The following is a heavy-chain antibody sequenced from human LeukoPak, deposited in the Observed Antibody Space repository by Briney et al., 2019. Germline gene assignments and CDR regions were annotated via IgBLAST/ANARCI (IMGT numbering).Heavy chain of an antibody. Sequence: PSETLSLTCTVSGGSISSYYWSWIRQPAGKGLEWIGRIYTSGSTNYNPSLKSRVTMSVDTSKNQFSLKLSSVTAADTAVYYCAREIRVADYSRLLDYWGQGTLVTVSS. J-gene: IGHJ4*02. CDR3: AREIRVADYSRLLDY. CDR2: IYTSGST. D-gene: IGHD2-21*01. V-gene: IGHV4-4*07. CDR1: GGSISSYY.